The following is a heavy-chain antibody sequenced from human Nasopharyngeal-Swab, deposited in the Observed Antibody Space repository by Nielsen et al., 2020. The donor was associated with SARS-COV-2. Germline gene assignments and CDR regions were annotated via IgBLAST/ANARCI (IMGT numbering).Heavy chain of an antibody. CDR3: ARGGVNNWFDP. V-gene: IGHV3-30-3*01. CDR1: GFTFSDYY. D-gene: IGHD2-8*01. CDR2: ISYDGSNK. J-gene: IGHJ5*02. Sequence: GESLKISCAASGFTFSDYYMAWVRQAPGKGLEWVAVISYDGSNKYYADSVKGRFTISRDNSKNTLYLQMNSLRAEDTAVYYCARGGVNNWFDPWGQGTLVTVSS.